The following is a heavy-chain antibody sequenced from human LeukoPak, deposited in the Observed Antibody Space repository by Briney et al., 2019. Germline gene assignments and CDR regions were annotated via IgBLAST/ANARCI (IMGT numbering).Heavy chain of an antibody. D-gene: IGHD3-10*01. CDR1: GGSISSGSYY. Sequence: SETLSLTCTVSGGSISSGSYYWSWIRQPAGKGLEWIGRIYTSGSTNYNPSLKSRVTISVDTSKNQFSLKLSSVTAADTAVYYCARGRKPAVFSFVDYWGQGTLVTVSS. CDR3: ARGRKPAVFSFVDY. V-gene: IGHV4-61*02. J-gene: IGHJ4*02. CDR2: IYTSGST.